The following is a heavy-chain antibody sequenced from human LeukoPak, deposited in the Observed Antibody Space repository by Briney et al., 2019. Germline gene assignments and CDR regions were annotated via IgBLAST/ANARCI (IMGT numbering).Heavy chain of an antibody. J-gene: IGHJ5*02. Sequence: SETLSLTCTVSGGSISSYYWSWIRQPPGKGLEWIGYIYYSGTSNYNPSLKSRVTISVDTSKKQFSLKLRSVTAADTAVYYCARGGGGDEKIYNWFDPWGQGTLVTVSS. CDR3: ARGGGGDEKIYNWFDP. V-gene: IGHV4-59*01. CDR1: GGSISSYY. CDR2: IYYSGTS. D-gene: IGHD2-21*02.